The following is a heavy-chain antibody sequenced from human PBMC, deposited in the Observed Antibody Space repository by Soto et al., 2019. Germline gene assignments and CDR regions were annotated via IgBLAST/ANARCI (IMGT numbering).Heavy chain of an antibody. CDR1: GFTVSSDS. V-gene: IGHV3-53*02. CDR2: IYSDNNT. J-gene: IGHJ6*02. CDR3: ARHYSAMGV. Sequence: EVQLVETGGERIQPGGSLRLSCAASGFTVSSDSMTWVRQAPGKGLEWISIIYSDNNTDYADSVKGRFSISRDTSKNILYLQMNSLRAEDTAEYYCARHYSAMGVWGQGTTVTVSS.